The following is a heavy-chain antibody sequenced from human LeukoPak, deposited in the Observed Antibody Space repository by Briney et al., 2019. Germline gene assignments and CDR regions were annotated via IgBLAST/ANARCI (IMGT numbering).Heavy chain of an antibody. V-gene: IGHV3-30*18. CDR3: AKDQATAGYYGMDV. J-gene: IGHJ6*04. CDR1: GFTFSSYG. CDR2: ISYDGSNK. D-gene: IGHD6-25*01. Sequence: GGSLRLSCAASGFTFSSYGMHWVRQAPGKGLEWVAVISYDGSNKYYADSVKGRFTIFRDNSKNTLYLQMNSLRAEDTAVYYCAKDQATAGYYGMDVWGKGTTVTVSS.